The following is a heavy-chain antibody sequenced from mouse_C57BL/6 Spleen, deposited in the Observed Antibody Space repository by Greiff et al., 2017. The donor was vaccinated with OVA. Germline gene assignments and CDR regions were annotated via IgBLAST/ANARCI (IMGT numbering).Heavy chain of an antibody. CDR1: GFNIKDDY. Sequence: VQLQQSGAELVRPGASVKLSCTASGFNIKDDYMHWVKQRPEQGLEWIGWIDPENGDTEYASKFQGKATITADTSSNTAYLQLSSLTSEDTAVYYCTTHGSSYNYFDYWGQGTTLTVSS. D-gene: IGHD1-1*01. J-gene: IGHJ2*01. CDR3: TTHGSSYNYFDY. CDR2: IDPENGDT. V-gene: IGHV14-4*01.